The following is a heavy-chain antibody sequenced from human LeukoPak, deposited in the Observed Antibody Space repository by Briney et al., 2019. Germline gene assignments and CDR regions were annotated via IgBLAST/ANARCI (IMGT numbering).Heavy chain of an antibody. CDR2: IYPGDSDT. V-gene: IGHV5-51*01. J-gene: IGHJ3*02. CDR3: ASPIKKMATRPRAFDI. D-gene: IGHD5-24*01. CDR1: GDSFTSYW. Sequence: GESLKISCKGSGDSFTSYWIGWVRQMPGKGLEWMGIIYPGDSDTRYSPSFQGQVNISADKSISTAYLQWSSLKASDTAMYYCASPIKKMATRPRAFDIWGQGTMVTVSS.